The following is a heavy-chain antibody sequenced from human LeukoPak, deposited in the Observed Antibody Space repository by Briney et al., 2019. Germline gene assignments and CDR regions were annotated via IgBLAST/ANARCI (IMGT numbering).Heavy chain of an antibody. J-gene: IGHJ4*02. CDR1: GYTFTSCG. CDR3: TRGSSGRRDN. Sequence: ASVTVSFTGSGYTFTSCGINWVRQAPGQGGGWMGWMNPNSGNTGYGQSFQGRITMTRDISIGTAYMELSNLTSEDTAIYYCTRGSSGRRDNWGQGTLVTVSA. CDR2: MNPNSGNT. D-gene: IGHD6-19*01. V-gene: IGHV1-8*02.